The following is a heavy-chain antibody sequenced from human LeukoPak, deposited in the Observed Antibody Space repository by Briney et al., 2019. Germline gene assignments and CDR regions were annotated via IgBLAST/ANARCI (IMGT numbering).Heavy chain of an antibody. CDR2: ISGSGGST. CDR3: ARAKTSYCGDDCYATLQY. V-gene: IGHV3-23*01. CDR1: GFTFSSYA. J-gene: IGHJ4*02. Sequence: GGSLRLSCAASGFTFSSYAMSWVRQAPGKGLEWVSAISGSGGSTYYADSVKGRFTISRDNARNSLYLQMNSLRAEDTAVYYCARAKTSYCGDDCYATLQYWGQGTLVTVSS. D-gene: IGHD2-21*02.